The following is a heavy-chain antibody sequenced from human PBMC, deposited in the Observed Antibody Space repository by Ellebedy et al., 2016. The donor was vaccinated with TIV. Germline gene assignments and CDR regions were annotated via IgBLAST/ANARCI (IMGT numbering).Heavy chain of an antibody. CDR3: ARDKVEGPTTFNY. Sequence: GGSLRLSXAASGFTFSSNWMSWVRQAPGKGLEWVANIKHDGTEKYYGDSVKGRFTISRDNAKNSLYLQMNFLRAEDTAVYYCARDKVEGPTTFNYWGQGALVTVSS. J-gene: IGHJ4*02. CDR2: IKHDGTEK. CDR1: GFTFSSNW. V-gene: IGHV3-7*01. D-gene: IGHD1-26*01.